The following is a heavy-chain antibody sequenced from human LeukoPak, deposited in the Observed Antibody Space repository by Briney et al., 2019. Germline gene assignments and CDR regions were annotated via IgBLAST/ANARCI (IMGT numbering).Heavy chain of an antibody. Sequence: GSLTLCCAACGFTFSRYSMKWVRQAPGKELEWVSSISSSSSYIYHADSVKGRFTSSRDNAKNSLYMQMNSLRAEHTAVYYGARDTGLGSGWSLDAFDIWGRGTMVTVSS. V-gene: IGHV3-21*01. CDR2: ISSSSSYI. CDR1: GFTFSRYS. CDR3: ARDTGLGSGWSLDAFDI. D-gene: IGHD6-19*01. J-gene: IGHJ3*02.